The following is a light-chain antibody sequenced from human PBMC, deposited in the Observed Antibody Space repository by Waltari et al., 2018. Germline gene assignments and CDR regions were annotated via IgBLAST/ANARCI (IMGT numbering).Light chain of an antibody. CDR2: DAF. V-gene: IGKV1-33*01. J-gene: IGKJ4*01. Sequence: DIRMTESPSSLSASVGDRVHITCQASQDIYNDLDWYQQKPGKAPKLLIYDAFNLETGLPSRFSGSGSGTHFTLTISCLQSEDAATDYCPQYDSHPLSFGGGTKVDIK. CDR3: PQYDSHPLS. CDR1: QDIYND.